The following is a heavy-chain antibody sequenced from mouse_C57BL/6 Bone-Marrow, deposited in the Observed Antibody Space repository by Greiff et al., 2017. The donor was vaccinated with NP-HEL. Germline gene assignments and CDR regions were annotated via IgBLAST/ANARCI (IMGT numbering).Heavy chain of an antibody. D-gene: IGHD1-1*01. CDR3: ARPGNYYGSSWFAY. CDR2: ISSGGSYT. V-gene: IGHV5-6*01. CDR1: GFTFSSYG. Sequence: EVQGVESGGDLVKPGGSLKLSCAASGFTFSSYGMSWVRQTPDKRLEWVATISSGGSYTYYPDSVKGRFTISRDNAKNTLYLQMSRLKSEDTAMYYCARPGNYYGSSWFAYWGQGTLVTVSA. J-gene: IGHJ3*01.